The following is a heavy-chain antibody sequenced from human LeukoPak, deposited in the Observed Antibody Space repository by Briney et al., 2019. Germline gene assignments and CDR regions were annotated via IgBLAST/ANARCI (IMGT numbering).Heavy chain of an antibody. Sequence: ASLKVSCKASGYTFTGYYMHWVRQAPGQGLEWMGWINPNSGGTNYAQKFQGRVTMTRDTSISTAYMELSRLRSDDTAVYYCARGRVNYYDSSGYYLLDYWGQGTLVTVSS. D-gene: IGHD3-22*01. V-gene: IGHV1-2*02. CDR3: ARGRVNYYDSSGYYLLDY. CDR1: GYTFTGYY. CDR2: INPNSGGT. J-gene: IGHJ4*02.